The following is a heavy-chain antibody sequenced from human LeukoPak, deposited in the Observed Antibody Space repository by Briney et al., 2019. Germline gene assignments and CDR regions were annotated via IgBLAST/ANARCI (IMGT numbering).Heavy chain of an antibody. CDR2: ISYDGSNK. CDR1: GFTFSSYA. J-gene: IGHJ6*02. D-gene: IGHD6-19*01. Sequence: GGSLRLSCAASGFTFSSYAMHWVRQAPGKGLEWVAVISYDGSNKYYADSVKGRFTISRDNSKNTLYLQMNSLRAEDTAVYYCARDQYSSGWYLPYYYYGMDAWGQGTTVTVSS. V-gene: IGHV3-30*04. CDR3: ARDQYSSGWYLPYYYYGMDA.